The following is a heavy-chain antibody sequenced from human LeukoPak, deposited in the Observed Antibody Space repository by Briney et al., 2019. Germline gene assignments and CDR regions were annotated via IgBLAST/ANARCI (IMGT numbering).Heavy chain of an antibody. CDR2: ISAYNGNT. CDR3: ARDNPAYYDFWSGYYRVSWFDP. Sequence: GASVKVSCKASGGTFSSYAISWVRQAPGQGLEWMGWISAYNGNTNYAQKLQGRVTMTTDTSTSTAYMELRSLRSDDTAVYYCARDNPAYYDFWSGYYRVSWFDPWGQGTLVTVSS. J-gene: IGHJ5*02. CDR1: GGTFSSYA. D-gene: IGHD3-3*01. V-gene: IGHV1-18*01.